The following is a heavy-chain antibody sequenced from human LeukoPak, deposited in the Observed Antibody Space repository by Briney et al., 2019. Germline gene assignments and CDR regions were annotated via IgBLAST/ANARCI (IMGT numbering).Heavy chain of an antibody. CDR3: ARIITAMPDS. CDR2: IYYSGST. Sequence: PSETLSLTCAVSGGSISSGGYSWSWIRQPPGKGLEWIGYIYYSGSTYYNPSLKSRVTISVDTSKNQFSLKLSSVTAADTAVYYCARIITAMPDSWGQGILVTVSS. J-gene: IGHJ4*02. V-gene: IGHV4-30-4*07. CDR1: GGSISSGGYS. D-gene: IGHD5-18*01.